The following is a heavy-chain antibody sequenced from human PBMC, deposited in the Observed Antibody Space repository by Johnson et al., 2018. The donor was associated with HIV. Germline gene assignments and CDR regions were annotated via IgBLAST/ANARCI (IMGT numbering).Heavy chain of an antibody. Sequence: VQLVESGGGLVQPGGSLRLSCAASGFTVSSNYMSWVRQAPGKGLEWVSVIGTAGDTYYPGSVKGRFPISRENAKNSLYLQINSLRAEDTAVYYCAREGVFAFDIWGQGTMVTVSS. CDR1: GFTVSSNY. CDR2: IGTAGDT. J-gene: IGHJ3*02. D-gene: IGHD3-16*01. CDR3: AREGVFAFDI. V-gene: IGHV3-13*01.